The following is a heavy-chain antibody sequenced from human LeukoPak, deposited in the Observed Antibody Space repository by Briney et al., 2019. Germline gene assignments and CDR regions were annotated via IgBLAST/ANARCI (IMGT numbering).Heavy chain of an antibody. CDR1: GGSISSSSYY. V-gene: IGHV4-39*01. Sequence: PSEALSLTCTVSGGSISSSSYYRGWIRQPPGKGLESIGSIYYSGSTYYNPSLKSRVTISVDTSKNQFSLKLSSVTAADTAVYYCARHVPNTVTRRRAFNYWGQGTLVTVSS. J-gene: IGHJ4*02. D-gene: IGHD4-17*01. CDR3: ARHVPNTVTRRRAFNY. CDR2: IYYSGST.